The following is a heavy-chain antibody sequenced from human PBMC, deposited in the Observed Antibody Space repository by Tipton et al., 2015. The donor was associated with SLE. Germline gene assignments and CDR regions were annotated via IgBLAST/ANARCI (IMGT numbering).Heavy chain of an antibody. Sequence: SLRLSCAASGFTFSTYSMNWVRQAPGKGLEWVSSISSSSSYMYYADSVKGRFTISRDNAKNSLYLQMNSLRAEDTAVYYCARDQTGTGWFDPWGQGTLVTVSS. CDR2: ISSSSSYM. J-gene: IGHJ5*02. CDR3: ARDQTGTGWFDP. V-gene: IGHV3-21*03. D-gene: IGHD3-10*01. CDR1: GFTFSTYS.